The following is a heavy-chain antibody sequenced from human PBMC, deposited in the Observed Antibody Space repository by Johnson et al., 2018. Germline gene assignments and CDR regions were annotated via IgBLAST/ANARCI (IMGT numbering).Heavy chain of an antibody. Sequence: VQLVQSGGGLVQPGGSLRLSCAASGFTFSSYSMNWVRQAPGKGLEWVSYISSSSSTIYYADSVKGRFTISRDNAKNSLYLQINSLRAEDTAVYYCARAIYSGTYYENAFDIWGQGTMVTVSS. J-gene: IGHJ3*02. CDR1: GFTFSSYS. V-gene: IGHV3-48*01. CDR3: ARAIYSGTYYENAFDI. CDR2: ISSSSSTI. D-gene: IGHD1-26*01.